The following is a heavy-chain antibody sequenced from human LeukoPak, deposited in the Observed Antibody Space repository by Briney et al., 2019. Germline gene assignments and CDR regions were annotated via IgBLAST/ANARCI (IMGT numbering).Heavy chain of an antibody. CDR3: ASRWDYGGNFTHYFDY. D-gene: IGHD4-23*01. Sequence: SVKVSCKASGGTFSSYAISWVRQAPGQGLEWMGRIIPILGIANYAQKFQGRVTITADKSTSTAYMELSSLRSEDTAVYYCASRWDYGGNFTHYFDYWGQGALVTVSS. J-gene: IGHJ4*02. CDR2: IIPILGIA. CDR1: GGTFSSYA. V-gene: IGHV1-69*04.